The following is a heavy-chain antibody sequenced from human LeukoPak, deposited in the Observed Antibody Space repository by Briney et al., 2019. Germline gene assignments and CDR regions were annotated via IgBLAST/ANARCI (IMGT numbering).Heavy chain of an antibody. CDR1: GFPFSSYA. CDR2: ISGSGGST. J-gene: IGHJ4*02. V-gene: IGHV3-23*01. CDR3: AKDRVAVAAPGYFDH. Sequence: GGSLRLSCAASGFPFSSYAMSWVRQAPGKGLEWVSAISGSGGSTYYADSVKGRFTISRDNSKNTLYLQMNSLRAEDTAVYYCAKDRVAVAAPGYFDHWGQGTLVTVSS. D-gene: IGHD6-19*01.